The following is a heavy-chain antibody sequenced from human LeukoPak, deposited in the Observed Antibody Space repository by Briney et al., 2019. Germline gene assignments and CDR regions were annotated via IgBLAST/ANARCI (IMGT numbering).Heavy chain of an antibody. Sequence: PGGSLRLSCAASGFTFSSYAMSWVRQAPGKGLEWVSAISGSGGSTYYADSVKGRFTISRDNSKNTLYLQMNSLRAEDTAVYYCARAGRDGYYDYYYGMDVWGQGTTVTVSS. J-gene: IGHJ6*02. CDR2: ISGSGGST. CDR3: ARAGRDGYYDYYYGMDV. V-gene: IGHV3-23*01. D-gene: IGHD5-24*01. CDR1: GFTFSSYA.